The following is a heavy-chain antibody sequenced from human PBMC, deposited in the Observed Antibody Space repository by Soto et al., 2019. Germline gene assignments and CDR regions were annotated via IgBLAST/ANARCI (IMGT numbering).Heavy chain of an antibody. V-gene: IGHV3-30-3*01. D-gene: IGHD3-16*01. CDR1: GFTFSSYA. J-gene: IGHJ6*04. CDR3: ARDMGLWMIKFGGGMDV. Sequence: QVQLVESGGGVVQPGRSLRLSCAASGFTFSSYAMHWVRQAPGKGLEWVAVISYDGSNKYYADSVKGRFTISRDNSKNSVYLQRSSLRVEDRDVCYGARDMGLWMIKFGGGMDVWGEGTTVTVSS. CDR2: ISYDGSNK.